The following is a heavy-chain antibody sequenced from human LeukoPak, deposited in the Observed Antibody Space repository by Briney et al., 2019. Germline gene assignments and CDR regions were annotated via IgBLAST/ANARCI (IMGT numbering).Heavy chain of an antibody. V-gene: IGHV3-66*01. CDR2: IYSGGAT. CDR3: AKDPIPYYDSSGYYLSNWFDP. D-gene: IGHD3-22*01. Sequence: GGSLRLSCAASGFAVSSDYMSWVRQAPGKGLEWVSVIYSGGATYYTDSVKGRFTISRDNSKNTLYLQMNSLRAEDTAVYYCAKDPIPYYDSSGYYLSNWFDPWGQGTLVTVSS. J-gene: IGHJ5*02. CDR1: GFAVSSDY.